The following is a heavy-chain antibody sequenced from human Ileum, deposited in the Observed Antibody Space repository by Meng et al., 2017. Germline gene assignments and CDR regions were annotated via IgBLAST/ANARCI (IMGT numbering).Heavy chain of an antibody. CDR2: IYHSGST. J-gene: IGHJ4*02. CDR3: ARIDDYGDYVDY. CDR1: GGSISSSNW. Sequence: QVQLQGSGQGLVEPSGTLSLTCAVSGGSISSSNWWSWVRQPPGKGLEWIGEIYHSGSTNYNQSLKSRVTISVDKSKNQFSLKLSSVTAADTAVYYCARIDDYGDYVDYWGQGTLVTVSS. V-gene: IGHV4-4*02. D-gene: IGHD4-17*01.